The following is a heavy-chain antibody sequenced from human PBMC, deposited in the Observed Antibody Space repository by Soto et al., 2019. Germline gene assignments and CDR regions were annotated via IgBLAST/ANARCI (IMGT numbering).Heavy chain of an antibody. CDR1: GFTFDDYA. V-gene: IGHV3-9*01. CDR2: ISWNSGSI. J-gene: IGHJ4*02. D-gene: IGHD6-6*01. Sequence: PGGSLRLSCAASGFTFDDYAMHWVRQAPGKGLEWVSGISWNSGSIGYADSVKGRFTISRDNAKNSLYLQMNSLRAEDTALYYCAKDSRYSSSSGGCDYWGQGTLVTVSS. CDR3: AKDSRYSSSSGGCDY.